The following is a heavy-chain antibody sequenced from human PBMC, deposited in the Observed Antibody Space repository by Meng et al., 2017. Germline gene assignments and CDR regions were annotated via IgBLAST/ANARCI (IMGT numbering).Heavy chain of an antibody. CDR3: ARDLQLWSNIYYYYYYGMDG. CDR2: IDTSGST. D-gene: IGHD5-18*01. J-gene: IGHJ6*02. Sequence: SETLSLSCTVSGGSFSSYYWSWIRQPAGKGLEWIGRIDTSGSTNYNPSLKSRVTMSVDTSKNQFSLKLSSVTAADTAVYCCARDLQLWSNIYYYYYYGMDGWGQGTTVTVSS. V-gene: IGHV4-4*07. CDR1: GGSFSSYY.